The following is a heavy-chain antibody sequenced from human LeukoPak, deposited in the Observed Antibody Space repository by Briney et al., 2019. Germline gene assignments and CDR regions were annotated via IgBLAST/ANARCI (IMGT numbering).Heavy chain of an antibody. J-gene: IGHJ5*02. CDR2: VHHTGST. V-gene: IGHV4-61*08. D-gene: IGHD3-9*01. Sequence: PSETLSLTCTASGGSVSGSDHYWSWIRQPPGKGLEWIAYVHHTGSTNYNPSLKSRVTISVDTSKNQFSLKLSSVTAADTAVYYCARAPRMGRYFDWLSEGGNWFDPWGQGTLVTVSS. CDR3: ARAPRMGRYFDWLSEGGNWFDP. CDR1: GGSVSGSDHY.